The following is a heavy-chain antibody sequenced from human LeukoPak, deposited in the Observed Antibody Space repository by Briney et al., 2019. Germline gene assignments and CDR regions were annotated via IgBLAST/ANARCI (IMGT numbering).Heavy chain of an antibody. Sequence: GESLKISCKVSGYSFTSYCIGWVRQMPGKGLEWMGIIYPGDSGPTYSPSFQGQVTISVDKSIYTAYLQCSSLQASHTAMYYCGMSGDRVPLQDDVFDVWGQGTMVTVST. D-gene: IGHD1-26*01. V-gene: IGHV5-51*01. CDR1: GYSFTSYC. CDR2: IYPGDSGP. J-gene: IGHJ3*01. CDR3: GMSGDRVPLQDDVFDV.